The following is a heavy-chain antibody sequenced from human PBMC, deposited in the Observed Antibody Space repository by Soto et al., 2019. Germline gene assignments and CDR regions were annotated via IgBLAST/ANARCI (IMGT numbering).Heavy chain of an antibody. D-gene: IGHD3-9*01. CDR2: INHSGST. CDR3: ARGMVRYFDWAPHYGMDV. CDR1: GGSFSGYY. J-gene: IGHJ6*02. Sequence: QVQLQQWGAGLLKPSETLSLTCAVYGGSFSGYYWSWIRQPPGKGLEWIGEINHSGSTNYNPSLKSRVTISVDTSKNQFSLKLSSVTAADTVVYYCARGMVRYFDWAPHYGMDVWGQGTTVTVSS. V-gene: IGHV4-34*01.